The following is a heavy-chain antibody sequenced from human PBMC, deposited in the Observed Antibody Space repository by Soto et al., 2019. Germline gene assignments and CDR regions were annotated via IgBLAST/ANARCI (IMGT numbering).Heavy chain of an antibody. CDR3: ARGGYSYGYYYYGMDV. D-gene: IGHD5-18*01. CDR2: IYYSGST. Sequence: KASETLSLTCTVSGGSISSYYWSWIRQPPGKGLEWIGYIYYSGSTNYNPSLKSRVTISVDTSKNQFSLKLSSVTAADTAVYYRARGGYSYGYYYYGMDVWGQGTTVTSP. CDR1: GGSISSYY. V-gene: IGHV4-59*01. J-gene: IGHJ6*02.